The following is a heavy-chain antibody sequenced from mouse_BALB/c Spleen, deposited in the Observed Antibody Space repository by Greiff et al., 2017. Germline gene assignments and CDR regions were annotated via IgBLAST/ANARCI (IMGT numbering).Heavy chain of an antibody. CDR1: GFTFSSYA. Sequence: DVHLVESGGGLVKPGGSLKLSCAASGFTFSSYAMSWVRQTPEKRLEWVASISSGGSTYYPASVKGRFTISRDNARNILYLQMSSLRTEDTAMYYCARGFLYWGQGTSVTVSS. J-gene: IGHJ4*01. CDR2: ISSGGST. V-gene: IGHV5-6-5*01. CDR3: ARGFLY.